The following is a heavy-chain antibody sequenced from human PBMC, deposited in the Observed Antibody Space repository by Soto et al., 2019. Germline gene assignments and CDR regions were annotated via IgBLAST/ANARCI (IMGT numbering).Heavy chain of an antibody. Sequence: SETLSLTCTVSGGSISSYYWSWIRQPPGKGLEWIGYIYYSGSTNYNPSLKSRVTISVDTSKNQFSLKLSSVTAADTAVYYCARDVGYCSGGSCYPSRFDPWGQGTLVTVSS. V-gene: IGHV4-59*01. CDR2: IYYSGST. CDR1: GGSISSYY. CDR3: ARDVGYCSGGSCYPSRFDP. J-gene: IGHJ5*02. D-gene: IGHD2-15*01.